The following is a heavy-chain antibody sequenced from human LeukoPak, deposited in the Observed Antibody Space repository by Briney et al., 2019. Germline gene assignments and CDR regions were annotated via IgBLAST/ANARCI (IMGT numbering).Heavy chain of an antibody. D-gene: IGHD2-15*01. V-gene: IGHV4-34*01. Sequence: PSETLSLTCAVYGGSFSGYYWSWIRQPPGKGLEWIGEINHSGSTNYNPSLKSRVTISVDTSKNQFSLKLSSVTAADTAVYYCARVGYCSGGSCATFSYYFDYWGQGTLVTVSS. CDR3: ARVGYCSGGSCATFSYYFDY. CDR1: GGSFSGYY. J-gene: IGHJ4*02. CDR2: INHSGST.